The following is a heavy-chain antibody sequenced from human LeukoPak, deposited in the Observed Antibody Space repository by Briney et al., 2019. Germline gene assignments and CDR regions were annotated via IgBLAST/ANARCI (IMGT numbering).Heavy chain of an antibody. CDR2: INHSRST. V-gene: IGHV4-34*01. Sequence: SETLSLTCAVYGGSFSGYYWSWIRQPPGKGLEWIGEINHSRSTNYNPSLKSRVTISVDTSKNQFSLKLSSVTAADTAVYYCARRNNWNYDYWGQGTLVTVSS. J-gene: IGHJ4*02. CDR1: GGSFSGYY. CDR3: ARRNNWNYDY. D-gene: IGHD1-7*01.